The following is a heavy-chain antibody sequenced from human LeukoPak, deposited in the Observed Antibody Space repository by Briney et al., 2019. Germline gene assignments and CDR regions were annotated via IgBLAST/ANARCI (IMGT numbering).Heavy chain of an antibody. CDR1: GGSFSGYY. CDR2: INHSGST. D-gene: IGHD5-12*01. Sequence: SETLSLTCAVYGGSFSGYYWSWIRQPPGKGLEWIGEINHSGSTNYNPSLKSRVTISVDTSKNQFSLKLSSVTAADTAVYYCARGGYSGYDWTENFDYWGQGTLVTVSS. J-gene: IGHJ4*02. CDR3: ARGGYSGYDWTENFDY. V-gene: IGHV4-34*01.